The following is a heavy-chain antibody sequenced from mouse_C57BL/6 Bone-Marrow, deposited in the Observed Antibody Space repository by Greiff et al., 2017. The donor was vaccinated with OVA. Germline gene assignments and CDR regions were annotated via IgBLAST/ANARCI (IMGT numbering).Heavy chain of an antibody. D-gene: IGHD2-2*01. V-gene: IGHV1-76*01. Sequence: QVQLQQSGAELVRPGASVKLSCKASGYTFTDYYINWVKQRPGQGLEWIARIYPGSGNTYYNEKFKGKATLTAEKSSSTAYMQLSSLTSEDSAVYFCARESYGYLYYFDYWGQGTTLTVSS. J-gene: IGHJ2*01. CDR1: GYTFTDYY. CDR3: ARESYGYLYYFDY. CDR2: IYPGSGNT.